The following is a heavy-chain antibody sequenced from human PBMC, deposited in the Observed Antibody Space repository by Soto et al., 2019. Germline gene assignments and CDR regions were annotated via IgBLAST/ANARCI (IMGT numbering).Heavy chain of an antibody. CDR3: ARDGDRVTARH. V-gene: IGHV1-69*01. Sequence: QVQVVQSGAEVKQPGSSVKVSCKVSGGTFSTYSISWVRQAPGQGLEWVGGIIPIFGAAKHAQKLQGRVTITADDSTSTVYMELSGLRSEDTAVYFCARDGDRVTARHWGQGTLVTVSS. J-gene: IGHJ4*02. CDR1: GGTFSTYS. CDR2: IIPIFGAA. D-gene: IGHD7-27*01.